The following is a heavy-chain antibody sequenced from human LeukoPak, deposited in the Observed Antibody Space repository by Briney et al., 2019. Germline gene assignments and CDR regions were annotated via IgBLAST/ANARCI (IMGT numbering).Heavy chain of an antibody. V-gene: IGHV3-7*01. D-gene: IGHD3-10*01. CDR2: IKQDGSEK. CDR3: ARSTLVSYYYGSGSYYNVGY. Sequence: PGGSLRLSCAASGFTFSSYWMSWVRQAPGKGLEWVANIKQDGSEKYYVDSVKGRFTISRDNAKNSLYLQMNSLRAEDTAVYYCARSTLVSYYYGSGSYYNVGYRGQGTLVTVSS. J-gene: IGHJ4*02. CDR1: GFTFSSYW.